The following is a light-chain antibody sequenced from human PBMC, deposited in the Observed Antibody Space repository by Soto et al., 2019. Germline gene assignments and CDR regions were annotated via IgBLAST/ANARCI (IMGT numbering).Light chain of an antibody. CDR2: EVS. Sequence: QSALTQPPSASGSPGQSVTISCTGTSSDVGGYNYVSWYQQYPGKAPKLMIYEVSKWPSGVPDRFSGSKSGNTASLTVSGLQAEDEADYYCSAYVGSNRVFGGGTKLTVL. J-gene: IGLJ3*02. CDR3: SAYVGSNRV. CDR1: SSDVGGYNY. V-gene: IGLV2-8*01.